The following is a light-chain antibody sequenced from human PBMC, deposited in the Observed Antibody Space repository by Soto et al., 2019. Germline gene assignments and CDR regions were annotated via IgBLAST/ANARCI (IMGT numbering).Light chain of an antibody. CDR1: SSDIGASKY. V-gene: IGLV2-14*03. CDR3: SSFRSSSTPVL. J-gene: IGLJ2*01. Sequence: QSALTQPASVSGSPGQSITISCTGTSSDIGASKYVSWYQQHPGKAPRLMIYDVSNRPSGVSNRFSGSKSGNTASLTISGLQAEDEADYYCSSFRSSSTPVLFGGGTKLTVL. CDR2: DVS.